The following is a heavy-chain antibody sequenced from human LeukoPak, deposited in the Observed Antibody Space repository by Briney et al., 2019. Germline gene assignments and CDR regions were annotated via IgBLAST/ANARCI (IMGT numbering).Heavy chain of an antibody. CDR2: ISSSSSYI. CDR1: GFTFSSYS. D-gene: IGHD4-11*01. V-gene: IGHV3-21*01. Sequence: KTGGSLRLSCAASGFTFSSYSMNWVRQAPGKGLEWVSSISSSSSYIYYADSVEGRFTISRDNAKNSLYLQMNSLRAEDTAVYYRAREPAYSKVYWGQGTLVTVSS. J-gene: IGHJ4*02. CDR3: AREPAYSKVY.